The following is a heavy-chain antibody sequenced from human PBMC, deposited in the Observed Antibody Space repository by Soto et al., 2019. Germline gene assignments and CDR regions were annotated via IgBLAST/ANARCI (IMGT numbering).Heavy chain of an antibody. CDR3: ARHSIVEGTDYYYGMDV. D-gene: IGHD1-26*01. CDR1: GGSIISSRYS. V-gene: IGHV4-39*01. Sequence: SETLSLTCTVSGGSIISSRYSWVWIRQPPGKGLDWIGNIYYGGSTYYNPSLKSRVTISVDTSKNQFSLKLSSVTAADSAVYYCARHSIVEGTDYYYGMDVRGQGTTVTVSS. CDR2: IYYGGST. J-gene: IGHJ6*02.